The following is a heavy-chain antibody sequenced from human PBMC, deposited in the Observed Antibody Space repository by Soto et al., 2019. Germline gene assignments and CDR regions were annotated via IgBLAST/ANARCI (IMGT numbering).Heavy chain of an antibody. CDR3: ARDLFGGGEVPAALASFDP. D-gene: IGHD2-2*01. V-gene: IGHV3-21*01. CDR1: GFSFSSYS. Sequence: EVQLVESGGGLVKPGGSLRLSCAASGFSFSSYSMNWVRQAPGKGLEWVSSISSSSSNIYYADSVKGRFTSSRDNAXKXLYXQMNSLRAEDTAVYYCARDLFGGGEVPAALASFDPWGQGTLVTVSS. J-gene: IGHJ5*02. CDR2: ISSSSSNI.